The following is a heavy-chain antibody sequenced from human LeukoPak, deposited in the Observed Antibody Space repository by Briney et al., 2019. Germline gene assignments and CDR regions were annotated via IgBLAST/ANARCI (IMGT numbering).Heavy chain of an antibody. CDR2: INHSGST. Sequence: KPSETLSLTCAVYGGSFSGYYWSWIRQPPGKGLEWIGEINHSGSTNYNPSLKSRVTISVDTSKNQFSLKLSSVTAADTAVYYCARVPPRRYCSSTSCYLHLVAYYYYGMDVWGQGTTVTVSS. CDR3: ARVPPRRYCSSTSCYLHLVAYYYYGMDV. CDR1: GGSFSGYY. J-gene: IGHJ6*02. D-gene: IGHD2-2*01. V-gene: IGHV4-34*01.